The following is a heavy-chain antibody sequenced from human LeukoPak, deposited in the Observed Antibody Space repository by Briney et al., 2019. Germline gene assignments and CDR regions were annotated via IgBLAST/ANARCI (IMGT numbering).Heavy chain of an antibody. J-gene: IGHJ3*02. D-gene: IGHD2-15*01. CDR2: IYYSGST. Sequence: SETLSLTCTVSGDSISSYYWSWIRQPPGKGLEWIGYIYYSGSTNYNPSLKSRVTMSVDTSKNQFSLKLSSVTAAGTAVYYCARDQGAGSSYAFDIWGQGTMVTVSS. CDR1: GDSISSYY. CDR3: ARDQGAGSSYAFDI. V-gene: IGHV4-59*01.